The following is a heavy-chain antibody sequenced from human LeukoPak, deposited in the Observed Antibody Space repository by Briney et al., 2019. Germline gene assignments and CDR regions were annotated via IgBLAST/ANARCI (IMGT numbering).Heavy chain of an antibody. J-gene: IGHJ4*02. CDR3: ARAGSDSSGSDADY. CDR2: VFHTGST. V-gene: IGHV4-59*01. Sequence: SETLSLTCTVSGGSISSYYWGWIRQPPGKGLEWIGYVFHTGSTNYNPSLKSRVTISVDTSKNQFSLKLSSVTAADTAVYYCARAGSDSSGSDADYWGQGTLVTVSS. D-gene: IGHD3-22*01. CDR1: GGSISSYY.